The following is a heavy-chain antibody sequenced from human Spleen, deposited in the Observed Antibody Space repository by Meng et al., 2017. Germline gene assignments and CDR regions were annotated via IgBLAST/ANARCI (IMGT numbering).Heavy chain of an antibody. V-gene: IGHV4-59*12. CDR2: MYYSGST. Sequence: SETLSLTCTVSGASITSYYWTWIRQPPGKGLEWIGYMYYSGSTSYNPSLKSRVTILVDTSKNQFSLKLTSVTAADTAVYYCARFVTTVTPSYYYYYGMDVWGQGTTVTVSS. CDR3: ARFVTTVTPSYYYYYGMDV. D-gene: IGHD4-11*01. CDR1: GASITSYY. J-gene: IGHJ6*02.